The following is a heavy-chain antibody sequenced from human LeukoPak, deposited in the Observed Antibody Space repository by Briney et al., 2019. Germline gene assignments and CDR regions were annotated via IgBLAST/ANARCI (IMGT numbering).Heavy chain of an antibody. CDR1: GGSISSYY. Sequence: KPSETLSLTCPVSGGSISSYYWSWIRRPPGKGLEGIGYIYYSGSTNYNPSLKRRVTISVDTSKTQFSLKLSSVTAADTAVYYCARGREELWFGKGFDPWGQGALVTVSS. D-gene: IGHD3-10*01. CDR2: IYYSGST. J-gene: IGHJ5*02. V-gene: IGHV4-59*01. CDR3: ARGREELWFGKGFDP.